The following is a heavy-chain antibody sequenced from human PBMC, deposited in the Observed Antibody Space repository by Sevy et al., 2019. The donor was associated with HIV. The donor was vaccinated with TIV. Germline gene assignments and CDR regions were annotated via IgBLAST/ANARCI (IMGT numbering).Heavy chain of an antibody. CDR1: GYTFTSYD. V-gene: IGHV1-8*01. CDR2: MNPNSGNT. CDR3: ARVNQRLDAFDI. Sequence: ASVKVSSKASGYTFTSYDINWVRQATGQGLEWMGWMNPNSGNTGYAQKFQGRVTMTRNTPISTVYMELSSLRSEDTAVYYCARVNQRLDAFDIWGQGTMVTVSS. J-gene: IGHJ3*02.